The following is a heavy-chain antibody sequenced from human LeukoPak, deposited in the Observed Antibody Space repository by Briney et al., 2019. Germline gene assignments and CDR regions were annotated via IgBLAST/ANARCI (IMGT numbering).Heavy chain of an antibody. Sequence: ASVKVSCKASGYTFTGYYMHWVRQAPGQGLEWMGWISPDSGGTNYAQKFQGRVTMTRDTSISTAYMELSRLTFDDTAVYYCARGGVGRGETDYWGQGTQVTVSS. D-gene: IGHD3-16*01. CDR3: ARGGVGRGETDY. J-gene: IGHJ4*02. CDR1: GYTFTGYY. CDR2: ISPDSGGT. V-gene: IGHV1-2*02.